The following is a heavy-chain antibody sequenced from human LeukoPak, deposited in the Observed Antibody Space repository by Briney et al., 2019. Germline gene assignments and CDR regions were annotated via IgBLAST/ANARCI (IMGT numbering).Heavy chain of an antibody. V-gene: IGHV3-23*01. Sequence: GGSLRLSCAASGFTFSSYAMSWVRQAPRKGLEWVSAISGSGDSTYYADSVKGRFTISRDNSKNTLYLQMNSLRAEDTAVYYCAKQRGLGIAAASNYWGQGTLVTVSS. J-gene: IGHJ4*02. CDR1: GFTFSSYA. D-gene: IGHD6-13*01. CDR3: AKQRGLGIAAASNY. CDR2: ISGSGDST.